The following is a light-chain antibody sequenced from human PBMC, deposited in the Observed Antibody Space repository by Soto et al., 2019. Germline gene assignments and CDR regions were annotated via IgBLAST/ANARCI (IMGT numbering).Light chain of an antibody. V-gene: IGKV4-1*01. J-gene: IGKJ1*01. CDR2: WAS. CDR1: QSVLYSSNNKNY. Sequence: DIVMTQSPDSLAVSLGERATINCKSSQSVLYSSNNKNYLAWYQQRPEQPPHLLIYWASTRASGVPDRFSGSGSGTDFTLTISSLQAEDVAVYYCQQSYSTPWTFGQGTKVEIK. CDR3: QQSYSTPWT.